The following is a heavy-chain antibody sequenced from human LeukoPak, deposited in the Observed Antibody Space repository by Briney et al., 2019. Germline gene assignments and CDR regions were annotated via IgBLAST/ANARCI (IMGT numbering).Heavy chain of an antibody. J-gene: IGHJ4*02. CDR1: GGSISRYY. V-gene: IGHV4-59*01. Sequence: PSETLSLTCSVSGGSISRYYWSWIRQPPGKGLEWIGYISNSGSTSYNPSFKSRVTISVDASKNQFSLKLTSVTAADTAVYYCARPWGTSPSDWGQGTLVTVSS. D-gene: IGHD3-16*01. CDR2: ISNSGST. CDR3: ARPWGTSPSD.